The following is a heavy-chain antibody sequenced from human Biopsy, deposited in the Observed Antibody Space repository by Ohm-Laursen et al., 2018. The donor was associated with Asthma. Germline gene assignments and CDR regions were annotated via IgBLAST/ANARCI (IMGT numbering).Heavy chain of an antibody. J-gene: IGHJ4*02. D-gene: IGHD2-21*01. CDR1: GFTFSDYP. Sequence: LRLSCAASGFTFSDYPMTWVRQAPGMGLECVSSITGSRATTYYAGSLKGRFTISIDKSKNTLYLQMNSLRAEYTAVYYCAKDERAYYGSDSKYMQPVPLGDWGQGTLVIVSA. V-gene: IGHV3-23*01. CDR3: AKDERAYYGSDSKYMQPVPLGD. CDR2: ITGSRATT.